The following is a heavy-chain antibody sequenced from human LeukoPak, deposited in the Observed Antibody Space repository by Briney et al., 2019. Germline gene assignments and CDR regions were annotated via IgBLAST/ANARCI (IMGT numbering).Heavy chain of an antibody. J-gene: IGHJ4*02. D-gene: IGHD1-26*01. CDR2: IISSSSYI. CDR1: GFTFSSYT. CDR3: ARGVGATPAFFDY. V-gene: IGHV3-21*01. Sequence: GGSLRLSCAASGFTFSSYTINWVRQAPGKGLEWVSSIISSSSYIYYADSMKGRITVSRDNAKNSLYLQTNSLRAEDAAVYYCARGVGATPAFFDYWGQGTLVTVSS.